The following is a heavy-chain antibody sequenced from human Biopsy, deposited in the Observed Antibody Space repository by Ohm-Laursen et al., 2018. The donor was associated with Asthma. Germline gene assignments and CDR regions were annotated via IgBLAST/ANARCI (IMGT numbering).Heavy chain of an antibody. CDR2: ISLNSGNI. J-gene: IGHJ4*01. CDR1: GFSFDDCA. D-gene: IGHD3-22*01. Sequence: SLRLSCAASGFSFDDCAMHWVRQAPGKGLEWVSSISLNSGNIDYADSVKGRFTISRDNAKNSLYLQMQSLRPEDTAFYYCAKSADYYDSTDYLDFWGRGTPVTVSS. CDR3: AKSADYYDSTDYLDF. V-gene: IGHV3-9*01.